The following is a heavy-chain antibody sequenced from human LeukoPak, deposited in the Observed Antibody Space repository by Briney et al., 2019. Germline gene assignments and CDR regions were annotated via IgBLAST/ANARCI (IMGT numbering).Heavy chain of an antibody. CDR2: INPNSGGT. V-gene: IGHV1-2*06. J-gene: IGHJ5*02. D-gene: IGHD3-3*01. CDR1: GYTFTGYY. Sequence: GASVKVSFKASGYTFTGYYMHRVRQAPGQGLEWMGRINPNSGGTNYAQKFQGRVTMTRDTSISTAYMELSRLRSDDTAVYYCARNRRITILNWFDPWGQGTLVTLS. CDR3: ARNRRITILNWFDP.